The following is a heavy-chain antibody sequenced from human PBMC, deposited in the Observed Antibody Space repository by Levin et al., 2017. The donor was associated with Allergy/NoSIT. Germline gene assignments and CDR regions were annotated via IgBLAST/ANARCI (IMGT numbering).Heavy chain of an antibody. D-gene: IGHD1-26*01. Sequence: GGSLRLSCAASGFAFSTYAMSWVRRAPGKGLEWVSAISGNGISTYYADSMKGRFTVSRDNSKSVLFLQMNSLGAEDTALYYCTKDQSGTYGLDDGFDIWGQGTMVTVSS. CDR1: GFAFSTYA. V-gene: IGHV3-23*01. CDR3: TKDQSGTYGLDDGFDI. CDR2: ISGNGIST. J-gene: IGHJ3*02.